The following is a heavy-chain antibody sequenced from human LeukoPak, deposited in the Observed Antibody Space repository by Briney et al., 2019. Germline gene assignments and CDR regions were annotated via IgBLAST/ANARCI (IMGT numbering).Heavy chain of an antibody. Sequence: GGSLRLSCAASGFTFSSYSMNWVRQAPGKGLESVSSISSSSYIYYADSVKGRFTISRDNAKNSLYLQMNSLRAEDTAVYYCARGIVGYCSSTSCSDADYWGQGTLVTVSS. J-gene: IGHJ4*02. CDR2: ISSSSYI. D-gene: IGHD2-2*01. V-gene: IGHV3-21*01. CDR1: GFTFSSYS. CDR3: ARGIVGYCSSTSCSDADY.